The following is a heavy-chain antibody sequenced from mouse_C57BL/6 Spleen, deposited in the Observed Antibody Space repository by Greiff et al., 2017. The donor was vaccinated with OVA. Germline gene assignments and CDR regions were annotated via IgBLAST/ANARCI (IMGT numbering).Heavy chain of an antibody. V-gene: IGHV1-64*01. CDR2: IHPNSGST. CDR3: ARGDSNYHGGYWYFDV. CDR1: GYTFTSYW. D-gene: IGHD2-5*01. J-gene: IGHJ1*03. Sequence: QVQLQQPGAELVKPGASVKLSCKASGYTFTSYWMHWVKQRPGQGLEWIGMIHPNSGSTNYNEKFKSKATLTVDKSSSTAYMQLSSLTSEDSAVXYCARGDSNYHGGYWYFDVWGTGTTVTVSS.